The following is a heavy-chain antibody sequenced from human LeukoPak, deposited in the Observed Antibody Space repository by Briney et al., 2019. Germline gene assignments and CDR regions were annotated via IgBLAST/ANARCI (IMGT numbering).Heavy chain of an antibody. CDR1: GYTLTGYY. CDR2: INPNSGGT. CDR3: ARDPRGSSSHFDY. Sequence: ASVKVSCKASGYTLTGYYMHWVRQAPGQGLEWMGWINPNSGGTNYAQKFQGRVTMTRDTSISTAYMELSRLRSDDTAVYYCARDPRGSSSHFDYWGQGTLVTVSS. V-gene: IGHV1-2*02. D-gene: IGHD6-6*01. J-gene: IGHJ4*02.